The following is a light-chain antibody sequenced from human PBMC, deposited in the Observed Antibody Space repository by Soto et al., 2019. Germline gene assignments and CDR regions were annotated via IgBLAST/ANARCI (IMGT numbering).Light chain of an antibody. CDR1: QGISSY. V-gene: IGKV1-8*01. J-gene: IGKJ1*01. Sequence: AIRMTQSPSSLSASTGDRVTITCRASQGISSYLAWYQQKPGKAPKLQIYAASTLQSGVPSRLSGSGSGTDLTLTISCLQSEDFATYYCQQYYSYPRTFGQGNKVEIK. CDR2: AAS. CDR3: QQYYSYPRT.